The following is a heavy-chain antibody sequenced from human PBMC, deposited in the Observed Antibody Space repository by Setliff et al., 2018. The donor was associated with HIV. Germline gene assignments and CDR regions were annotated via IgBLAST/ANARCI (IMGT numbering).Heavy chain of an antibody. CDR1: GFTFGDYA. V-gene: IGHV3-49*04. J-gene: IGHJ4*02. Sequence: PGGSLRLSCTTSGFTFGDYAMSWVRQAPGKGLEWVGFIRSKAYGGTTEYAASVKGRFTISRDDSKSIAYLQMNSLKTEDTAVYYCTRVGAYSSSWYHFDYWGQGTLVTVS. CDR2: IRSKAYGGTT. CDR3: TRVGAYSSSWYHFDY. D-gene: IGHD6-13*01.